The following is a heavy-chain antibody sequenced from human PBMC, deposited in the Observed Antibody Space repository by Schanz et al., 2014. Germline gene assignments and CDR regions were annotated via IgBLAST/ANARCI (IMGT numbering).Heavy chain of an antibody. J-gene: IGHJ4*02. CDR2: MSHSGGVI. D-gene: IGHD1-26*01. V-gene: IGHV3-11*04. Sequence: QMQLVESGGGLVKPGGSLRLSCVASGFSFSDSFMSWIRQTPEKGLEWIAFMSHSGGVIYYADSMKGRFTVSRDNAENALYLQMNSLRAEDTGLYFCARGGSGSHYRLDYWGQGTLVTVSS. CDR1: GFSFSDSF. CDR3: ARGGSGSHYRLDY.